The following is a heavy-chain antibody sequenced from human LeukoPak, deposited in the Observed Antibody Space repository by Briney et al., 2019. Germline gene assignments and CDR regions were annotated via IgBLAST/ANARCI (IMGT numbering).Heavy chain of an antibody. J-gene: IGHJ4*02. V-gene: IGHV4-59*01. Sequence: PSETLSLTCTVSGGPISSYYWSWIRQPPGKGLEWIGYIYYSGSTNYNPSLKSRVTISVDTSKNQFSLKLSSVTAADTAVYYCARSSSRRHGFDYWGQGTLVTVSS. CDR3: ARSSSRRHGFDY. CDR2: IYYSGST. D-gene: IGHD6-13*01. CDR1: GGPISSYY.